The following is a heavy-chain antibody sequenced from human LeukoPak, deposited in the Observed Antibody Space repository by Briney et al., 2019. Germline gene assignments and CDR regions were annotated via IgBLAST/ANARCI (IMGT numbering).Heavy chain of an antibody. CDR1: GGSFSGYY. V-gene: IGHV4-34*01. D-gene: IGHD3-3*01. J-gene: IGHJ5*02. CDR2: INHSGST. CDR3: ARLFTIFGVVIPNWFDP. Sequence: SETLSLTCAVYGGSFSGYYWSWIRQPPGKGLEWIGEINHSGSTNYNPSLKSRVTISVDTSKNQFSLKLSSVTAADTAVYYCARLFTIFGVVIPNWFDPWGQGTLVTVSS.